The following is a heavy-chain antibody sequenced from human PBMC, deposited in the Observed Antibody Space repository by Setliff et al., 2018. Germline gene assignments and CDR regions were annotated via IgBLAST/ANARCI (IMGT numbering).Heavy chain of an antibody. J-gene: IGHJ4*02. Sequence: PSETLSLTCTVSGGSISSGTYYWGWIRQPPGKGLEWIGSIHYSGSTYYNPSLKSRVTVSVDTSKNQFSLKLSSVTAADTAVYYCAKHDGRSSFDYWGQGTLVTAPQ. V-gene: IGHV4-39*01. CDR3: AKHDGRSSFDY. CDR2: IHYSGST. D-gene: IGHD6-6*01. CDR1: GGSISSGTYY.